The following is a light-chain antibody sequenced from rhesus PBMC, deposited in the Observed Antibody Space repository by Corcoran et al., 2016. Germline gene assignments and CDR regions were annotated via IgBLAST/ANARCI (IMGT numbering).Light chain of an antibody. CDR1: QGISRY. J-gene: IGKJ4*01. V-gene: IGKV1-25*01. CDR2: AAS. Sequence: DIQMTQSPSSLSASLGDRVTTTCRASQGISRYLAWYQQKTGKAPKLLVYAASNLQSGVPSRFSGGGSGTYFTLTISSLQPEDFATYYCQQHNSYPLSFGGGTKVELK. CDR3: QQHNSYPLS.